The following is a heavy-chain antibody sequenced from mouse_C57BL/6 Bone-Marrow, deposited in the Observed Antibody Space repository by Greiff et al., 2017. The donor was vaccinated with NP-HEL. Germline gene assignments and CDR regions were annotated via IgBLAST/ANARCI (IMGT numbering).Heavy chain of an antibody. V-gene: IGHV1-19*01. CDR1: GYTFTDYY. Sequence: EVKLQQSGPVLVKPGASVKMSCKASGYTFTDYYMNWVKQSHGKSLEWIGVINPYNGGTSYNQKFKGKATLTVDKSSSTAYMELNSLTSEDSAVYYCGYGYDDAMDYWGQGTSVTVSS. J-gene: IGHJ4*01. D-gene: IGHD2-2*01. CDR3: GYGYDDAMDY. CDR2: INPYNGGT.